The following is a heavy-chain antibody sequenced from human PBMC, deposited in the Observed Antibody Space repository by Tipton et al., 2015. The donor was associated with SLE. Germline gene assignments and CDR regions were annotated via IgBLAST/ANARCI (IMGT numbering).Heavy chain of an antibody. D-gene: IGHD2-15*01. CDR2: IKSKTDGGTT. J-gene: IGHJ6*02. Sequence: LTCAASGFTFSNAWMSWVRQAPGKGLEWVGRIKSKTDGGTTDYAAPVKGRFTISRDDSKNTLYLQMNSLKTEDTAVYYCTTDRSCSGGSCYSGYYYYGMDVWGQGTSVTVSS. CDR1: GFTFSNAW. V-gene: IGHV3-15*01. CDR3: TTDRSCSGGSCYSGYYYYGMDV.